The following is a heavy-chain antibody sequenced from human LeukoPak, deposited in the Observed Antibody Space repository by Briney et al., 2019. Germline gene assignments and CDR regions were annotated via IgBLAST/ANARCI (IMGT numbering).Heavy chain of an antibody. Sequence: TSETLSLTRTVSGGSISSYYWSWIRQPPGKGLEWIGYIYYSGSTDYNPSLKSRVTISVDTSKNQFSLKLSSVTAADTAVYYCAREGVTKYYFDYWGQGTLVTVSS. J-gene: IGHJ4*02. V-gene: IGHV4-59*01. CDR2: IYYSGST. D-gene: IGHD4-11*01. CDR3: AREGVTKYYFDY. CDR1: GGSISSYY.